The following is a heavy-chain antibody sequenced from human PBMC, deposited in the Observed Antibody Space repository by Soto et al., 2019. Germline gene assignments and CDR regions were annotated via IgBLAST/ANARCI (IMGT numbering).Heavy chain of an antibody. Sequence: ASVKVSCKASGYTFTSYAMHWVRQAPGQRLEWMGWINAGNGNTKYSQKLQGRVTITRDTSASTAYMELSSLRSEDTAVYYCARVRLRYYYGMDVWGQGTTVTVSS. CDR3: ARVRLRYYYGMDV. CDR1: GYTFTSYA. D-gene: IGHD5-12*01. CDR2: INAGNGNT. J-gene: IGHJ6*02. V-gene: IGHV1-3*01.